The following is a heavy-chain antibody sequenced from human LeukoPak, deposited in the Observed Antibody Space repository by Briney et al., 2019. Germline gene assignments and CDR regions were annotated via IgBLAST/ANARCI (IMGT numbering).Heavy chain of an antibody. Sequence: GGSLRLSCAASGFTFSNAWMSWVRQAPGKGLEWVGRIKSKTDGSTTDYAAPVKGRFTISRDDSKNTLYLQMNSLKTEDTAVYYCTTDRCSSTSCRPTDYWGQGTLVTVSS. CDR1: GFTFSNAW. V-gene: IGHV3-15*01. J-gene: IGHJ4*02. CDR2: IKSKTDGSTT. CDR3: TTDRCSSTSCRPTDY. D-gene: IGHD2-2*01.